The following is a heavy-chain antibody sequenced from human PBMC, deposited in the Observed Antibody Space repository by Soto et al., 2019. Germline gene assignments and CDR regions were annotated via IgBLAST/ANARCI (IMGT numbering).Heavy chain of an antibody. V-gene: IGHV2-5*02. D-gene: IGHD2-21*02. CDR1: GLSLRTTGVG. CDR2: LYWDDDQ. J-gene: IGHJ6*02. CDR3: VQIRCGGDCLGIYSSHAYNGLDV. Sequence: QVTLKESGPTLVKPTQTLTLTCTVSGLSLRTTGVGVGWVRQPPGKALEWLALLYWDDDQRYSPSLRSRLTIAKAISEKQVVLTMTNMDTVDTATYYCVQIRCGGDCLGIYSSHAYNGLDVWGQGTTVTVSS.